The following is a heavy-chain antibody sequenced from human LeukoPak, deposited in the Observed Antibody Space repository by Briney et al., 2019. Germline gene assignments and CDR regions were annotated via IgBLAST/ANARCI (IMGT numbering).Heavy chain of an antibody. V-gene: IGHV3-7*01. Sequence: GGSLRLSCAASGFTFSSYRMISLRQAPGKGLEGVANIKQEGSEKYYVDSVKGRFTISRDNAKNSLYLQMHSLRAQDTAVYYCARESYYYDSSGYYYSGANWFDPWGQGTLVTVPS. CDR2: IKQEGSEK. D-gene: IGHD3-22*01. CDR1: GFTFSSYR. J-gene: IGHJ5*02. CDR3: ARESYYYDSSGYYYSGANWFDP.